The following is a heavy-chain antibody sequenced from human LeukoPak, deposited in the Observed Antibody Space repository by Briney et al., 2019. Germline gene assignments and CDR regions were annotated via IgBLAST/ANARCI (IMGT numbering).Heavy chain of an antibody. V-gene: IGHV4-59*12. J-gene: IGHJ3*02. CDR1: GGSISSYY. CDR3: ARDFPGYYYDPRTAFDI. CDR2: IYSSGTT. Sequence: PSETLSLTCTVSGGSISSYYWSWIRQPPGKGLEWIGYIYSSGTTNYNPSLKSRVSISVDTSKNQFSLKLSSVTAADTAVYYCARDFPGYYYDPRTAFDIWGQGTMVTVSS. D-gene: IGHD3-22*01.